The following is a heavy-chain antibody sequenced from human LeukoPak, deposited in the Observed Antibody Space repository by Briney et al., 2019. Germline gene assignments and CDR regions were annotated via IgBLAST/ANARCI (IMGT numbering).Heavy chain of an antibody. CDR2: IYYSGST. V-gene: IGHV4-31*03. D-gene: IGHD3-10*01. Sequence: SQSPSLTCTVSGGPISSGAYYWSWIRQHPGKGLEWIGYIYYSGSTYYNPALKSRVIISIDTSKHQFSLNLSSVTAADTAVYYCARAPIGSGNDYYFGYWGQGTLVTVSS. CDR1: GGPISSGAYY. CDR3: ARAPIGSGNDYYFGY. J-gene: IGHJ4*02.